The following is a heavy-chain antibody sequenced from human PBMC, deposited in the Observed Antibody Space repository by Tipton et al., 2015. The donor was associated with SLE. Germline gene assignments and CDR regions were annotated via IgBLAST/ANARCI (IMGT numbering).Heavy chain of an antibody. V-gene: IGHV3-30*02. CDR1: GFTFSSYG. J-gene: IGHJ4*02. CDR3: AKDRAYQLRPYYFDY. CDR2: IRYDGSNK. Sequence: QLVQSGGGLVKPGRSLRLSCAASGFTFSSYGMHWVRQAPGKGLEWVAFIRYDGSNKYYADSVKGRFTISRDNSKNTLYLQMNSLRAEDTAVYYCAKDRAYQLRPYYFDYWGPGTLVTVSS. D-gene: IGHD1-26*01.